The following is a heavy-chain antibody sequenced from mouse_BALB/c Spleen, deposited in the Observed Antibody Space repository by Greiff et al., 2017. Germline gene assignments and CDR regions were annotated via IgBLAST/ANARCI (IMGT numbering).Heavy chain of an antibody. CDR2: IRNKANGYTT. D-gene: IGHD2-1*01. CDR1: GFTFTDYY. V-gene: IGHV7-3*02. J-gene: IGHJ3*01. Sequence: EVKLVESGGGLVQPGGSLRLSCATSGFTFTDYYMSWVRQPPGKALEWLGFIRNKANGYTTEYSASVKGRFTISRDISQSILYLQMNTLRAEDSATYYCARVYGNYAWFAYWGQGTLVTVSA. CDR3: ARVYGNYAWFAY.